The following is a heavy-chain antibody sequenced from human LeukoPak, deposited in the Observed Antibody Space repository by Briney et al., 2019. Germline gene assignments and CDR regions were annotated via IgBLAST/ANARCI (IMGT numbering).Heavy chain of an antibody. CDR1: GFTFSSYA. Sequence: GGSLRLPCVGSGFTFSSYAMGWVRQAPGKGLEWVSAIGGSGGPTYYADSVKGRFSISRDNSKNTLYLQMNSLRAEDTALYYCAKDRLSGYTYGQFDYWGQGTLVTVSS. D-gene: IGHD5-18*01. V-gene: IGHV3-23*01. J-gene: IGHJ4*02. CDR3: AKDRLSGYTYGQFDY. CDR2: IGGSGGPT.